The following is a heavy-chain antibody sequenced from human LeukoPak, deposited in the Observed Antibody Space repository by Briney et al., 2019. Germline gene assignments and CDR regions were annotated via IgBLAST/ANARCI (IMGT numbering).Heavy chain of an antibody. V-gene: IGHV1-69*13. D-gene: IGHD2-15*01. CDR3: ARTPAGYCSGGSCYRGDY. CDR1: GGTFSSYA. J-gene: IGHJ4*02. Sequence: ASVKVSCKASGGTFSSYAISWVRQAPGQGLEWMGGIIPIFGTANYAQKFQGRVTITADESTSTAYMELSSLRSEDTAVYYCARTPAGYCSGGSCYRGDYWGQGTLVTVSS. CDR2: IIPIFGTA.